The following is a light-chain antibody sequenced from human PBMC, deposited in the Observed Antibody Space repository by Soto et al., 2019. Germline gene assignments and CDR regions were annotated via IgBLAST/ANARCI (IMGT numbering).Light chain of an antibody. J-gene: IGLJ3*02. CDR1: SSDIGSNT. CDR2: SDN. V-gene: IGLV1-44*01. Sequence: QSVLTQPPSASGTPGQRVAISCSGSSSDIGSNTVNWYQHLPGTAPQLLMYSDNQRPSGVPGRFSGSKSGTSASLAISVLQSEDEGDYYCASWDDILNGWVFGGGTKLTVL. CDR3: ASWDDILNGWV.